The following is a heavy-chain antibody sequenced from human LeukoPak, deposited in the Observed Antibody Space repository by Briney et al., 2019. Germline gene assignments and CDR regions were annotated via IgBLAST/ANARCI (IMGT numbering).Heavy chain of an antibody. V-gene: IGHV4-61*02. CDR2: IYTSGST. CDR3: ARVSCSSTSCYEIIYYYMDV. CDR1: GGSISSGSYY. Sequence: SQTLSLTCTVSGGSISSGSYYWSWIRQPAGKGLEWIGRIYTSGSTNYNPSLKSRVTISVDTSKNQFSLKLSSVTAADTAVYYCARVSCSSTSCYEIIYYYMDVWGKGTTVTVSS. D-gene: IGHD2-2*01. J-gene: IGHJ6*03.